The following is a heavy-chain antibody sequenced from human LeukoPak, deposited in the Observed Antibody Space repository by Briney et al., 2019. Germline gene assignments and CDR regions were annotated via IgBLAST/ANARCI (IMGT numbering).Heavy chain of an antibody. CDR1: GYTFTGYY. D-gene: IGHD1-1*01. CDR2: INPNSGGT. V-gene: IGHV1-2*02. Sequence: ASVKVSCKASGYTFTGYYMHWVRQAPGQGLEWMGWINPNSGGTNYAQKFQGRVTMTRDTSTSTVYMELSSLRSEDTAVYYCAREWNTYDAFDIWGQGTMVTVSS. J-gene: IGHJ3*02. CDR3: AREWNTYDAFDI.